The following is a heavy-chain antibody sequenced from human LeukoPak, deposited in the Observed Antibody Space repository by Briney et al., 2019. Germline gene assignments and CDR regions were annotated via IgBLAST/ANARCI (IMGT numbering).Heavy chain of an antibody. CDR3: AREGAAADAFDI. J-gene: IGHJ3*02. CDR2: ISAYNGNT. D-gene: IGHD6-13*01. CDR1: GGTFSSYA. Sequence: ASVKVSCKASGGTFSSYAISWVRQAPGQGLEWMGWISAYNGNTNYAQKLQGRVTMTTDTSTSTAYMELRSLRSDDTAVYYCAREGAAADAFDIWGQGTMVTVSS. V-gene: IGHV1-18*01.